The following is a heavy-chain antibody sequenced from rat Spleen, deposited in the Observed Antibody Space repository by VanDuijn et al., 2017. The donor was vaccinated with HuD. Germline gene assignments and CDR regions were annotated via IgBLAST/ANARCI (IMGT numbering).Heavy chain of an antibody. CDR3: ARHGGWMYTTDYWFAY. V-gene: IGHV5-29*01. D-gene: IGHD1-6*01. CDR2: ISYEGSST. CDR1: GFTFSDYG. Sequence: EVQLVESGGGLVQPGRSLKLSCAASGFTFSDYGMAWVRQAPTKGLEWVATISYEGSSTYYGDSVKGRFTISRDNAKSTLYLQMNSLRSEDTATYYCARHGGWMYTTDYWFAYWGQGTLVTVSS. J-gene: IGHJ3*01.